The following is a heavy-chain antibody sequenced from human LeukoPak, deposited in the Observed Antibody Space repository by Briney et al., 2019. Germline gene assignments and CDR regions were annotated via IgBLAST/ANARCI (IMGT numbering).Heavy chain of an antibody. CDR2: INHSGST. V-gene: IGHV4-34*01. CDR1: GGSFSGYY. Sequence: SETLSLTCAVYGGSFSGYYWSWIRQPPGKGLEWIGEINHSGSTNYNPSLKSRVTISVDTSKNQFSLKPSSVTAADTAVYYCARGLRGSRLDYWGQGTLVTVSS. J-gene: IGHJ4*02. D-gene: IGHD3-16*01. CDR3: ARGLRGSRLDY.